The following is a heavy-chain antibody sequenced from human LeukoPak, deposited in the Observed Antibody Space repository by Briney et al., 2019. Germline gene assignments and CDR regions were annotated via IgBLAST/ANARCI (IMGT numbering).Heavy chain of an antibody. CDR1: GFTFSTFA. D-gene: IGHD3-10*01. CDR2: VTGSGPYM. Sequence: GGSLRLSCAASGFTFSTFAMHWVRPSPGKGLEWVSSVTGSGPYMLYADSVKHRFTISRDNTKNLLYLEMNSLRAEDTAMYFCVRDVGAVRGEVYFDYWGQGTLVTVSS. CDR3: VRDVGAVRGEVYFDY. J-gene: IGHJ4*02. V-gene: IGHV3-21*06.